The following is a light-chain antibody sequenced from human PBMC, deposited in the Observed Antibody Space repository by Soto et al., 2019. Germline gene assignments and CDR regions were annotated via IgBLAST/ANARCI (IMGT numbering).Light chain of an antibody. CDR3: QQGRISPFS. V-gene: IGKV1D-12*01. Sequence: DIQMTQSPSFVSASVGDRVTLTCRASQYISTWLAWYQQRLGEAPRLLIFSASTLKNGIPARFSGSGSGTDFTLTISGLQPEDFATYYCQQGRISPFSFGPGTKV. CDR2: SAS. CDR1: QYISTW. J-gene: IGKJ3*01.